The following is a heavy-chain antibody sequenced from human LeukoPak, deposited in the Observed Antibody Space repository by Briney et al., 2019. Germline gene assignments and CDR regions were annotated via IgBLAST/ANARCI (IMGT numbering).Heavy chain of an antibody. Sequence: ASVKVSCKASGYTFTSYAIHWVRQAPGQRLEWMGWINAGNGNTKYSQKFQGRVTITRDTSASTAYMELSSLRSEDTAVYYCARDGFLEWYPYYGMDVWGQGTTVTVSS. CDR3: ARDGFLEWYPYYGMDV. CDR1: GYTFTSYA. D-gene: IGHD3-3*01. V-gene: IGHV1-3*01. J-gene: IGHJ6*02. CDR2: INAGNGNT.